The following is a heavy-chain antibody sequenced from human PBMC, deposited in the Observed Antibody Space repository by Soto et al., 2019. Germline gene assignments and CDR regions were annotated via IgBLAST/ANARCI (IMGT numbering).Heavy chain of an antibody. CDR1: GYSFANDW. CDR2: IYPGDSDT. J-gene: IGHJ6*02. D-gene: IGHD3-10*01. Sequence: GESLKISCQGSGYSFANDWIAWVRQRRGKSLEWAGVIYPGDSDTRYSPSFRGQVTISADKSISHVYLQWSSLKASDTAMYYCARNRLRQYYYGMDVWGQGTTVTVSS. CDR3: ARNRLRQYYYGMDV. V-gene: IGHV5-51*01.